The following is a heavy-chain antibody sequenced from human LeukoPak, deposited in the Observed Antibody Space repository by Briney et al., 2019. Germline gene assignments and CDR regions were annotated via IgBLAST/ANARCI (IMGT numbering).Heavy chain of an antibody. CDR2: ISAYNGNT. D-gene: IGHD6-6*01. CDR1: GYTFTGYY. J-gene: IGHJ5*02. Sequence: ASVKVSCKASGYTFTGYYMHWVRQAPGQGLEWMGWISAYNGNTNYAQKLQGRVTMTTDTSTSTVYMELRNLKSDDTAVYYCARVVVESGSSGNWFDPWGQGTLVTVSS. CDR3: ARVVVESGSSGNWFDP. V-gene: IGHV1-18*04.